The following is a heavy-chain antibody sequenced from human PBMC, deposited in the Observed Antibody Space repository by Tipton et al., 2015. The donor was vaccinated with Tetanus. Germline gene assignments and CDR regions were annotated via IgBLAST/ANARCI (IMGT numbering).Heavy chain of an antibody. CDR2: VYYSGST. CDR3: ARDQGGGRVVRLNWFDP. D-gene: IGHD6-6*01. CDR1: GGSFTDFY. Sequence: TLSLTCAVSGGSFTDFYWSWIRQVPGQGLVWIGYVYYSGSTFYNPSLKSRVSISVDTSKNQFSLNLTSVTAADTAVYYCARDQGGGRVVRLNWFDPWGHGTLVTVSS. V-gene: IGHV4-31*11. J-gene: IGHJ5*02.